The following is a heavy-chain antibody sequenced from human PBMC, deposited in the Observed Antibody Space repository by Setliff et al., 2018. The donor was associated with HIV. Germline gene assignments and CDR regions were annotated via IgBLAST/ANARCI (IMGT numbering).Heavy chain of an antibody. J-gene: IGHJ3*02. D-gene: IGHD1-26*01. CDR1: GGTFSSYA. Sequence: SVKVSCKASGGTFSSYAISWVRQAPGQGLEWMGGIIPILGIANYAQKFQGRVTITADESTSTAYMELSSLRSEDTAVYYCARAPGREAEARGGPDAFDIWGQGAMVTVSS. V-gene: IGHV1-69*10. CDR3: ARAPGREAEARGGPDAFDI. CDR2: IIPILGIA.